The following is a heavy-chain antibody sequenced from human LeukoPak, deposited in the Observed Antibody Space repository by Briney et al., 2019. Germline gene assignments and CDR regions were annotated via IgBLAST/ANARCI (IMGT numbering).Heavy chain of an antibody. Sequence: GASVKVSCKASGYTFTGYYMHWVRQAPGQGLEWMGWINPNSGGTNYAQKFQGRVTMTRDTSISTAYMELGRLRSDDTAVYYCARDRIAAAGIQVDYWGQGTLVTVSS. V-gene: IGHV1-2*02. J-gene: IGHJ4*02. CDR3: ARDRIAAAGIQVDY. CDR2: INPNSGGT. D-gene: IGHD6-13*01. CDR1: GYTFTGYY.